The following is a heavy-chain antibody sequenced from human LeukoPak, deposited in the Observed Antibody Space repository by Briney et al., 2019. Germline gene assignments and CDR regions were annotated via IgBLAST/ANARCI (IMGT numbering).Heavy chain of an antibody. J-gene: IGHJ4*02. CDR2: IHFDGSPK. Sequence: GGSLRLSCAASGFTFSSYGMHWVRQAPGKGLEWVAFIHFDGSPKYSGDTVKGRFTVSRDNSKNTLYLQMNSLRPEDAAVYYCAKDQCTRASCDGYPGHWGQGTLVTVSS. CDR3: AKDQCTRASCDGYPGH. D-gene: IGHD2-2*03. V-gene: IGHV3-30*02. CDR1: GFTFSSYG.